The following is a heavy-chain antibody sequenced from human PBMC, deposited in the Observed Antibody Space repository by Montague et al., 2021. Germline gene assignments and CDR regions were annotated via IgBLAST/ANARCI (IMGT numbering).Heavy chain of an antibody. D-gene: IGHD1-26*01. V-gene: IGHV4-34*10. Sequence: SETLSLTCAVYGGSFSGHYWSWIRQPPGKGLEWIGEINHSGSTHYNPSLKSRVTMSVDTSKNQFSLNLSSVTAADTAVYYCARYLHTSKYSGSHYLSRQYGMDVWGQGTTVPVSS. CDR2: INHSGST. CDR1: GGSFSGHY. J-gene: IGHJ6*02. CDR3: ARYLHTSKYSGSHYLSRQYGMDV.